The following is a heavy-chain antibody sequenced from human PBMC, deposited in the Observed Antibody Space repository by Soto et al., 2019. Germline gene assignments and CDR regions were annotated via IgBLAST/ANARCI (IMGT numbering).Heavy chain of an antibody. CDR1: GGSISSGGYY. CDR2: IYYSGST. V-gene: IGHV4-31*02. Sequence: SETLSLTCTVSGGSISSGGYYWSWIRQHPGKGLEWIGYIYYSGSTYYNPSLKSRVTISVDTSKNQFSLKLSSVTAADTAVYYCVSNQAGTVFGLRTHFYYMDVWGQGTTVTVSS. CDR3: VSNQAGTVFGLRTHFYYMDV. J-gene: IGHJ6*03. D-gene: IGHD3-3*01.